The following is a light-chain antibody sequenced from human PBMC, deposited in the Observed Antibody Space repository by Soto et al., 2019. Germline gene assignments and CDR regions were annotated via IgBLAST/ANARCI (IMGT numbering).Light chain of an antibody. CDR3: QQYNPYS. V-gene: IGKV1-6*01. CDR1: QGIRND. J-gene: IGKJ1*01. CDR2: AAS. Sequence: AIQMTQSPSSLSGSMGDRVTITCRASQGIRNDLGWYQQKPGKAPKLLIYAASNLQGGVPSRFSGSGSGTEFSLTISSMQPDDFATYYCQQYNPYSFGHGTKVDIK.